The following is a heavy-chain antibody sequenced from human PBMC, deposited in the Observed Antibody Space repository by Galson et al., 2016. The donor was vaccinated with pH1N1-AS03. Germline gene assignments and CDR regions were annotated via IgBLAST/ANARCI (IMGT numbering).Heavy chain of an antibody. Sequence: LSLTCAVSGGSVITSNWWSWVRQPPGRGLEWIGEIYHSGSTNYNPSLWSRVTISVDKSKNQFSLNLRSVTAADTAVYYCARSMANTVPYYFDYWGQGALVTVSS. CDR1: GGSVITSNW. D-gene: IGHD4-11*01. J-gene: IGHJ4*02. V-gene: IGHV4-4*02. CDR3: ARSMANTVPYYFDY. CDR2: IYHSGST.